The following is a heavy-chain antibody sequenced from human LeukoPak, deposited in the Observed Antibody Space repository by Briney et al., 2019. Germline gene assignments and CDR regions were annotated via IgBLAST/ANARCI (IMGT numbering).Heavy chain of an antibody. V-gene: IGHV3-23*01. CDR2: ISGSGGST. CDR1: GFTFSSYG. J-gene: IGHJ4*02. CDR3: ARDSYSLLESLGY. Sequence: GGSLRLSCAASGFTFSSYGMSWVRQAPGKGLEWVSAISGSGGSTYYADSVKGRFTISRENSKNTLYLQMNSLRAEDTAVYYCARDSYSLLESLGYWGQGTLVTVSS. D-gene: IGHD3-3*01.